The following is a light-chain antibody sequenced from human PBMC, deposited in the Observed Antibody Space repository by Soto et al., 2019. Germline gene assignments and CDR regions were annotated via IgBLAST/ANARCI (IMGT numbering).Light chain of an antibody. J-gene: IGKJ3*01. V-gene: IGKV3-11*01. Sequence: EILLTQSPGTLSLSPGERATLSCRASQSVSSYLAWYQQKTGQAPRLLIYDVSNRANGIPARFSGSGSGTDLTLTISSLEPEDFAVYDCQQRSNWPRFTFGPGTKVDIK. CDR2: DVS. CDR3: QQRSNWPRFT. CDR1: QSVSSY.